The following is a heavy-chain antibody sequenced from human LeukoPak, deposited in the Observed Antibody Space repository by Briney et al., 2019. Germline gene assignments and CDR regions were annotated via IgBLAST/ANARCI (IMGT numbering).Heavy chain of an antibody. J-gene: IGHJ6*03. D-gene: IGHD6-13*01. CDR3: ARESKAEQQLVDYYYMDV. V-gene: IGHV3-21*01. Sequence: GGSLRLSCAASGFTFSSYSMNWVRQAPGKGLKWVSSISSSSSYIYYADSVKGRFTISRDNAKNSLYLQMNSLRAEDTAVYYCARESKAEQQLVDYYYMDVWGKGTTVTVSS. CDR2: ISSSSSYI. CDR1: GFTFSSYS.